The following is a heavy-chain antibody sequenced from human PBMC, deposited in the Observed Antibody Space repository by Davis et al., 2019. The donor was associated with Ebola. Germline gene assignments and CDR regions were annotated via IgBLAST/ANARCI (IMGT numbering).Heavy chain of an antibody. D-gene: IGHD5-12*01. V-gene: IGHV4-34*01. J-gene: IGHJ4*02. CDR2: INHSGNT. CDR3: ARRRDSGYDYGADY. CDR1: GGSISSYY. Sequence: GSLRLSCTVSGGSISSYYWSWIRQPPGKGLEWIGEINHSGNTHCNPSLKSRVTISVDTSKNQFSLKLSSLTAADTAVYYCARRRDSGYDYGADYWGQGTLVTVSS.